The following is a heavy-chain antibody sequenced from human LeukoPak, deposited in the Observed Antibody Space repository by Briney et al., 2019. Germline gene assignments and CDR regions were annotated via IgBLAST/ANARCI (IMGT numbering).Heavy chain of an antibody. J-gene: IGHJ5*02. V-gene: IGHV1-18*01. CDR1: GYTFTSYG. CDR2: ISAYNGNT. D-gene: IGHD5-12*01. CDR3: AAGGYSGYDGGSWFDP. Sequence: ASVKVSCKASGYTFTSYGISWVRQAPGQGLEWMGWISAYNGNTNYAQKLQGRVTMTTDTSTSTAYMELRSLRSDDTAVYYCAAGGYSGYDGGSWFDPWGQGTLVTVSS.